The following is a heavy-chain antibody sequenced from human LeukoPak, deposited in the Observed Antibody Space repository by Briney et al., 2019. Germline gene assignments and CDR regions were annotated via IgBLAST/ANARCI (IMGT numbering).Heavy chain of an antibody. CDR3: AREPTSYSSGWYFHH. V-gene: IGHV3-48*03. CDR2: ISSSGSLI. Sequence: GGSLRLSCAASGFTFSSYEMNWVRQAPGKGLEWVSYISSSGSLIYYADSVKGRFTISRDNAKNSLYLQMNSLRAEDTAVYYCAREPTSYSSGWYFHHWGQGTLVTVSS. CDR1: GFTFSSYE. J-gene: IGHJ1*01. D-gene: IGHD6-25*01.